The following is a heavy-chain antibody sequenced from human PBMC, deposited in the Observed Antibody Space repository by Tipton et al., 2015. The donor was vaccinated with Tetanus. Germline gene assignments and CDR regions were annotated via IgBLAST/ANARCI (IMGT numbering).Heavy chain of an antibody. J-gene: IGHJ4*02. D-gene: IGHD3-9*01. V-gene: IGHV4-59*08. Sequence: TLSLTCTVSGGSISSYYWSWIRQPPGKGLEWIGYIYYSGSTNYNPSLKSRVTISVDTSKNRFSLKLSSVTAADTAVYYCARLSYDILTGYHYDYWGQGTLVTVSS. CDR3: ARLSYDILTGYHYDY. CDR1: GGSISSYY. CDR2: IYYSGST.